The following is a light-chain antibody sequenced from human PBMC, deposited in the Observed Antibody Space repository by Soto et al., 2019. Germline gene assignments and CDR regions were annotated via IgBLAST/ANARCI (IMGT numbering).Light chain of an antibody. V-gene: IGKV1-9*01. Sequence: DIQLTQSQSFLSASVGDTVTITCRASQALSNYLAWYQQRPGKPPDLLIYSASTLQSGVPPRFSGSGSGTDFTLAISSLQPEDSATHYCLQDINYPWTFGQGTKVDIK. CDR2: SAS. J-gene: IGKJ1*01. CDR3: LQDINYPWT. CDR1: QALSNY.